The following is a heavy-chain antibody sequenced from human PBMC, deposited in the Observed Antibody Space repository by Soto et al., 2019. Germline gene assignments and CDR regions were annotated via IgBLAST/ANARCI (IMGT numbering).Heavy chain of an antibody. D-gene: IGHD2-21*02. Sequence: SETLSLTCTVSGDSISTYYWSWIRQPPGKGLEWIGYIYYSGTTSYNPSLKSRDTTSLDTSKNQFSLKLSSVTAADTAVYYCARENRAYCGGDCYSYFSDYWGPGTLVTVSS. CDR2: IYYSGTT. J-gene: IGHJ4*02. CDR1: GDSISTYY. V-gene: IGHV4-59*01. CDR3: ARENRAYCGGDCYSYFSDY.